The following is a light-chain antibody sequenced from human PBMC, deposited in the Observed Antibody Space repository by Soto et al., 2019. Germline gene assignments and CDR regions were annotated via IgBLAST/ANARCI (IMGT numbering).Light chain of an antibody. CDR1: QSVSSN. Sequence: EIVLTQSPDTLSLSPGEIATLSCRASQSVSSNFAWYQQKPGQAPRLLIFGASSRATGIPDRFSGSGSGTDFTLTISRLEPEDFAVYYCQQYGSSPRMFGQGTKVDIK. V-gene: IGKV3-20*01. CDR2: GAS. CDR3: QQYGSSPRM. J-gene: IGKJ1*01.